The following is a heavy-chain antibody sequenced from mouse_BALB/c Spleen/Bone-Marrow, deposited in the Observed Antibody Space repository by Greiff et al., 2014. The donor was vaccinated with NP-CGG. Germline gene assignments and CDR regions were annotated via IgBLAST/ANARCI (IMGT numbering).Heavy chain of an antibody. V-gene: IGHV14-3*02. D-gene: IGHD2-3*01. CDR3: ARWLLPYGLDY. J-gene: IGHJ4*01. CDR2: IDPANGST. CDR1: GFNIKDTY. Sequence: VQLQQPGAELVKPGASVKLSCTASGFNIKDTYMHWVKQRPEQGLEWIGRIDPANGSTKYDPKFQGKATITADTSSNTAYLQLSSLTSEDTAVYYCARWLLPYGLDYWGQGTSVTVSS.